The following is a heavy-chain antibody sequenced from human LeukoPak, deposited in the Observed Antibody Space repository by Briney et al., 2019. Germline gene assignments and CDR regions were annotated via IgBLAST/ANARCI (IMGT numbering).Heavy chain of an antibody. CDR1: GGSISSGGYY. Sequence: SETLSLTCTVSGGSISSGGYYWSWIRQHPGKGLEWIGYIYYSGSTYYNPSLKSRVTMSVDTSKNQFSLKLSSVTAADTAVYYCARVPLQMIAVAGTVNAFDIWGQGTMVTVSS. J-gene: IGHJ3*02. V-gene: IGHV4-31*03. CDR3: ARVPLQMIAVAGTVNAFDI. CDR2: IYYSGST. D-gene: IGHD6-19*01.